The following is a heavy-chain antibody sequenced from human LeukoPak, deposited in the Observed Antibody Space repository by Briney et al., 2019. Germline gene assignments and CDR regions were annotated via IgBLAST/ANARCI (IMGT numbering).Heavy chain of an antibody. D-gene: IGHD3-22*01. V-gene: IGHV5-51*01. CDR2: IYPGDSDT. Sequence: GESLKISCKGSGYSFTSYWIGWVRQMPGKGLEWMGIIYPGDSDTRYSPSFQGQVTISADKSISTAYLQWSSLKASDTAMYYCARGERHLYDSSGYLPSLDYWGQGTLVTVSS. CDR3: ARGERHLYDSSGYLPSLDY. J-gene: IGHJ4*02. CDR1: GYSFTSYW.